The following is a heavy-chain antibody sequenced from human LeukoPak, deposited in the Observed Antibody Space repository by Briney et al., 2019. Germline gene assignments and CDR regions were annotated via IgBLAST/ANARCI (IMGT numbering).Heavy chain of an antibody. V-gene: IGHV4-4*07. D-gene: IGHD6-19*01. Sequence: PSETLSLTCTVSGGSVRDNYWSWIRQPPGKGLEWIGRVYTGGSPNYNSSLKSRVALSLDTSRNQFSMNLTSVTAADTAVYFCARVAPRIAVAGKVDYWGQGTLVTVSS. CDR3: ARVAPRIAVAGKVDY. J-gene: IGHJ4*02. CDR1: GGSVRDNY. CDR2: VYTGGSP.